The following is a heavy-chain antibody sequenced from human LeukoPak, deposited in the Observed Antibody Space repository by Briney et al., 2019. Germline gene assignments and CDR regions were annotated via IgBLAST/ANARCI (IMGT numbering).Heavy chain of an antibody. J-gene: IGHJ4*02. V-gene: IGHV1-2*06. CDR2: INPNSGGT. D-gene: IGHD3-22*01. Sequence: GASVKVSCKASGYTFTGYYMHWVRQAPGQGLEWMGRINPNSGGTNYAQKFQGRVTMTRDTSICTAYMELSRLRSDDTAVYYCARGTYDSSGNDNWGQGTLVTVSS. CDR3: ARGTYDSSGNDN. CDR1: GYTFTGYY.